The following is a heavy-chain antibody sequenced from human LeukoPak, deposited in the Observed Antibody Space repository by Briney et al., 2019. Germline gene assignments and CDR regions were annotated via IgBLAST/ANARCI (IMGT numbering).Heavy chain of an antibody. CDR2: INPNSGGT. CDR3: AIVGATHYFDY. V-gene: IGHV1-2*02. J-gene: IGHJ4*02. D-gene: IGHD1-26*01. Sequence: ASVKVSCKTSGYSENFYGITWVRQVAGQGLEWMGWINPNSGGTNYAQKFQGRVTMTRDTSISTAYMELSRLRSDDTAVYYCAIVGATHYFDYWGQGTLVTVSS. CDR1: GYSENFYG.